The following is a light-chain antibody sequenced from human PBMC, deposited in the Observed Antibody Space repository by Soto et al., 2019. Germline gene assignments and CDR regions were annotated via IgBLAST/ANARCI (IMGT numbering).Light chain of an antibody. Sequence: QSVLTQSSSASASLGSSVKLTCTLSSGHSSYIIAWHQQQSGKAPRYLMNLEGSGSYNKGSGVPDRFSGSSFGADRYLTISNLQFEDEADYYCETWDSNTRVFGGGTKLTVL. CDR1: SGHSSYI. CDR2: LEGSGSY. CDR3: ETWDSNTRV. J-gene: IGLJ3*02. V-gene: IGLV4-60*02.